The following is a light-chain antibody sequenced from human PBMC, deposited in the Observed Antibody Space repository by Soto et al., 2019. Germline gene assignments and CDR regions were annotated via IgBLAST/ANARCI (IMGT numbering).Light chain of an antibody. J-gene: IGKJ1*01. CDR3: LQDYNYPWT. CDR2: AAS. Sequence: AIQMTQSLSSLSASVGDRVTITCRASQGIRNDLGWYQQKPGKAPKLLIYAASSLQSGVPSRFSGSGSGTDFTLTISSLQTEDFATYYCLQDYNYPWTLGQGTKVDIK. CDR1: QGIRND. V-gene: IGKV1-6*01.